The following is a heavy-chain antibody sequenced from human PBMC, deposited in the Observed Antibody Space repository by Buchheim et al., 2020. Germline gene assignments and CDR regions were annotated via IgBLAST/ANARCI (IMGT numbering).Heavy chain of an antibody. CDR2: INPSGGST. J-gene: IGHJ6*02. CDR3: ARGHDFWSGYYWDYYYYYGMDV. V-gene: IGHV1-46*01. CDR1: GYTFTSYY. D-gene: IGHD3-3*01. Sequence: QVQLVQSGAEVKKPGAPVKVSCKASGYTFTSYYMHWVRQAPGQGLEWMGIINPSGGSTSYAQKFQGRVTMTRDTSTSTVYMELSSLRSEDTAVYYCARGHDFWSGYYWDYYYYYGMDVWGQGTT.